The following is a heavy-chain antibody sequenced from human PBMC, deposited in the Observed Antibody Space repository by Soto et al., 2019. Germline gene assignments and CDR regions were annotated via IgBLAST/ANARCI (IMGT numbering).Heavy chain of an antibody. D-gene: IGHD3-16*02. CDR2: INAGNGNT. J-gene: IGHJ5*02. V-gene: IGHV1-3*01. Sequence: ASVKVSCKASGYTFTSYAMHWVRQAPGQRLEWMGWINAGNGNTKYSQKFQGRVTITRDTSASTAYMEPSSLRSEDTAVYYCARALDYVWGSYRPQPNWFDPWGQGTLVTVSS. CDR3: ARALDYVWGSYRPQPNWFDP. CDR1: GYTFTSYA.